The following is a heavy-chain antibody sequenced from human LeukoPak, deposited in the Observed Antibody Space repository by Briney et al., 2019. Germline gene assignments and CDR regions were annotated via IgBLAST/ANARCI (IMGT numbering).Heavy chain of an antibody. CDR3: ARGSGYGDNKIDP. CDR2: IRYDGSNK. J-gene: IGHJ5*02. D-gene: IGHD4-17*01. Sequence: GGSLRLSCAASGFTFSSYGMHWVHQAPGKGLEWVAVIRYDGSNKYYADCVKGRFTISRDNSKNTLYLQMNSLRAEDTAVYYCARGSGYGDNKIDPWGQGTLVTVSS. CDR1: GFTFSSYG. V-gene: IGHV3-33*01.